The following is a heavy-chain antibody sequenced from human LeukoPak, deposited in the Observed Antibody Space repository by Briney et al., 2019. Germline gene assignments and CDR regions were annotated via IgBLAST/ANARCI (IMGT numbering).Heavy chain of an antibody. CDR1: GGSISSSGYY. D-gene: IGHD1-26*01. V-gene: IGHV4-39*01. CDR3: ARHEYSGSYYGLSWFDP. Sequence: SETLSLTCTVSGGSISSSGYYWGWIRQPPGKGLDWIASIYYSGSTYYNPSLKSRVTISVDTSKNQLSLKLSSLTAADTAVYYCARHEYSGSYYGLSWFDPWGQGTLVTVS. CDR2: IYYSGST. J-gene: IGHJ5*02.